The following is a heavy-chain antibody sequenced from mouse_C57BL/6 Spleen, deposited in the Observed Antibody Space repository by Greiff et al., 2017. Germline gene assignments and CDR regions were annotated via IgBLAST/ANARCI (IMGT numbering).Heavy chain of an antibody. Sequence: QVQLQQPGAELVKPGASVKMSCKASGYTFTSYWITWVKQRPGQGLEWIGDIYPGSGSTNYNEKFKSKATLTVDTSSSTAYMQLSSLTSEDSAVYYCARRGDYGPAWFAYWGQGTLVTVSA. V-gene: IGHV1-55*01. J-gene: IGHJ3*01. CDR3: ARRGDYGPAWFAY. CDR2: IYPGSGST. D-gene: IGHD2-4*01. CDR1: GYTFTSYW.